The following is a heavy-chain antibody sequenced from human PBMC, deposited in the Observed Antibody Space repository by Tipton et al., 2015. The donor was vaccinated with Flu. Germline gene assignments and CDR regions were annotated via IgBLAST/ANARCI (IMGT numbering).Heavy chain of an antibody. Sequence: LRLSCAVYGGSFSGYYWSWIRQPPGKGLEWIGEINHSGSTNYNTSLKSRVTISVDTSKNQFSLKLSSVTAADTAVYYCARGLLWFGELYYGMDVWGQGTTVTVSS. CDR1: GGSFSGYY. V-gene: IGHV4-34*01. D-gene: IGHD3-10*01. CDR2: INHSGST. J-gene: IGHJ6*02. CDR3: ARGLLWFGELYYGMDV.